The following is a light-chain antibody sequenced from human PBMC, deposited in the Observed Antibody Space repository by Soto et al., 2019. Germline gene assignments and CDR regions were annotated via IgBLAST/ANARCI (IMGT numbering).Light chain of an antibody. V-gene: IGKV3D-20*02. J-gene: IGKJ4*01. CDR2: DAS. CDR1: QSVSSSY. Sequence: IVLTQSPGTLSLSPGERATLSCRSSQSVSSSYLAWYQQIPGQAPRLLIYDASNRATGIPARFSGSGSGTDFTLTISSLEPEDFAVYYCQQRSNWPLTFGGGTKVDIK. CDR3: QQRSNWPLT.